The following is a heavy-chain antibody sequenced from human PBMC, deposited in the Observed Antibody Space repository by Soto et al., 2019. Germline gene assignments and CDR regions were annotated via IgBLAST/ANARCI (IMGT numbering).Heavy chain of an antibody. Sequence: SETLSVTCTVSGGSISSGGYYWIWIRQHPGKGLEWIGYIYYSGSTYYNPSLKSRVTISVDTSKNQFSLKLSSVTAADTAVYYCARESGYDSPLFDYWGQGTLVTVSS. CDR2: IYYSGST. J-gene: IGHJ4*02. CDR1: GGSISSGGYY. D-gene: IGHD5-12*01. CDR3: ARESGYDSPLFDY. V-gene: IGHV4-31*03.